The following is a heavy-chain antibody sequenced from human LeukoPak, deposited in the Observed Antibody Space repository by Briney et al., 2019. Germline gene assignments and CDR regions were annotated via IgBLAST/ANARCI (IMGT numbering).Heavy chain of an antibody. CDR1: GGSISSYY. CDR2: IFYSGST. D-gene: IGHD2/OR15-2a*01. J-gene: IGHJ4*02. Sequence: PSETLSLTCTVSGGSISSYYWSWIRQPPGKGLEWIGYIFYSGSTNYNPSLKSRVTISVDTSKNQFSLKLSSVAAADTAIYYCARATRINYFDDWGQGTLVTVSS. CDR3: ARATRINYFDD. V-gene: IGHV4-59*01.